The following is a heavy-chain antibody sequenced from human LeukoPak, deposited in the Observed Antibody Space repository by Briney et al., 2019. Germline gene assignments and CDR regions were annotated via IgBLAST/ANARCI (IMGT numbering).Heavy chain of an antibody. CDR3: AKRRTTGCFDY. CDR2: ISGSGGST. J-gene: IGHJ4*02. Sequence: TLCLSSAVSGFTFSSVGISWVRHGPGKGLGWVSAISGSGGSTHYAHSVKGRFTISKDNSKNTLYLQMNSLRAEDTAVYYCAKRRTTGCFDYWGQGTLVTVSS. V-gene: IGHV3-23*01. CDR1: GFTFSSVG. D-gene: IGHD4-17*01.